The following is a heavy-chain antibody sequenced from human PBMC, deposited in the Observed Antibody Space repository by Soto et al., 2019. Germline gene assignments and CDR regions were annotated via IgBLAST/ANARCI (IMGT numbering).Heavy chain of an antibody. CDR1: GGSISSYY. D-gene: IGHD1-7*01. V-gene: IGHV4-59*01. Sequence: PSETLSLTCTVSGGSISSYYWSWIRQPPGKGLEWIGYIYYSGSTNYNPSLKSRVTISVDTSKNQFSLKLSSVTAADTAVYYCARDRGGHANRNFYAFDIWGQGTMVTVSS. CDR2: IYYSGST. CDR3: ARDRGGHANRNFYAFDI. J-gene: IGHJ3*02.